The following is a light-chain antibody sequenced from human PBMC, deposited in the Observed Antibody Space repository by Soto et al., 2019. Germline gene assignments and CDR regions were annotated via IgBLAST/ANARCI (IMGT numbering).Light chain of an antibody. J-gene: IGKJ1*01. CDR2: GAS. CDR1: QGIGNA. Sequence: SMSPASVSSSEGDRVTISCRASQGIGNALGWYQQKPGKPPKVLIYGASNLQSGVPSRFSGSGSGTEFTLTISSLQPDDVATYYWQHYNSYSEAFGQGTRWMS. V-gene: IGKV1-17*01. CDR3: QHYNSYSEA.